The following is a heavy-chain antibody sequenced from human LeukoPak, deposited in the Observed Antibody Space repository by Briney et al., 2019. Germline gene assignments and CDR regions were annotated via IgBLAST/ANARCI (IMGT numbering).Heavy chain of an antibody. V-gene: IGHV3-23*01. CDR1: GFTFSSYE. CDR2: ISGGGGST. D-gene: IGHD3-22*01. Sequence: PGGSLRLSCAASGFTFSSYEMNWVRQAPGKGLEWVSIISGGGGSTYYADSVKGRFTISRDNSKNTVYLQMNSLRAEDTAVYYCARDFQDHYYDSTTTLGYFDSWGPGTLVTVSS. J-gene: IGHJ4*02. CDR3: ARDFQDHYYDSTTTLGYFDS.